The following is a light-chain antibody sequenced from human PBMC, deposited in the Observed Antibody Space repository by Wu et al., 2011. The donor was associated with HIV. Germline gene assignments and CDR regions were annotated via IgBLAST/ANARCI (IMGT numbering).Light chain of an antibody. V-gene: IGKV3-15*01. CDR3: QQYNNWPPWT. CDR2: GAS. Sequence: SCRASQSVDSDYLAWYQQKPGQAPRLLIYGASTRATGVPARFSGSASGTEFTLTISSMQSEDFAVYYCQQYNNWPPWTFGQGTKVEIK. CDR1: QSVDSD. J-gene: IGKJ1*01.